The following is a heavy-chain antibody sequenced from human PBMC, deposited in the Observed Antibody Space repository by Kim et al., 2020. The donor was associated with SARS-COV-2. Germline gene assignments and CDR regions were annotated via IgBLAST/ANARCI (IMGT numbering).Heavy chain of an antibody. V-gene: IGHV3-49*03. CDR3: TRDDGRSVAGGPAFDY. Sequence: GGSLRLSCTASGFTFGDYAMSWFRQAPGKGLEWVGFIRSKAYGGTTEYAASVKGRFTISRDDSKSIAYLQMNSLKTEDTAVYYCTRDDGRSVAGGPAFDYWGQGTLVTVSS. CDR1: GFTFGDYA. J-gene: IGHJ4*02. CDR2: IRSKAYGGTT. D-gene: IGHD6-19*01.